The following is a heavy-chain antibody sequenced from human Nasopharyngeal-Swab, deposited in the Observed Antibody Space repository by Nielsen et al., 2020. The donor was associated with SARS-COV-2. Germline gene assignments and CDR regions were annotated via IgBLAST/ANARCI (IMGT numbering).Heavy chain of an antibody. V-gene: IGHV3-73*01. J-gene: IGHJ4*02. CDR2: IRSKANSYAT. Sequence: GGSLRLSCAASGFTFSGSAMHWVRQASGKGLEWVGRIRSKANSYATAYAASVKGRFTISRDDSKNTAYLQMDSLKTEDTAVYYCTRHISIFALGYWGRGTPVTVSS. CDR3: TRHISIFALGY. CDR1: GFTFSGSA. D-gene: IGHD3-3*01.